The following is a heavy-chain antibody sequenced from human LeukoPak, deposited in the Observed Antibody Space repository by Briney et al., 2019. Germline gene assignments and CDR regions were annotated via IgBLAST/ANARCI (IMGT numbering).Heavy chain of an antibody. CDR2: ISSSSSTI. D-gene: IGHD3-10*02. Sequence: GRSLRLSCAASGFTLSSYAMHWVRQAPGKGLEWVSYISSSSSTIYYADSVKGRFTISRDNAKNSLYLQMNSLRAEDTAVYYCAELGITMIGGVWGKGTTVTISS. CDR3: AELGITMIGGV. J-gene: IGHJ6*04. CDR1: GFTLSSYA. V-gene: IGHV3-48*01.